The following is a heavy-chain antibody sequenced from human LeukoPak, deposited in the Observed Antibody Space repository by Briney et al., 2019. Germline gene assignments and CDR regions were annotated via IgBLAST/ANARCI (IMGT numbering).Heavy chain of an antibody. D-gene: IGHD3-22*01. CDR1: GSTFSSFA. CDR2: ISASGGST. J-gene: IGHJ3*02. Sequence: PGGSLRLSCAASGSTFSSFATSWVRQAPGKGLEWVSGISASGGSTYYADSVKGRFTISRDNSKNTLYLQMNSLRAEDTAVYYCAKGFYDNSASGVFDIWGQGTMVTVSS. V-gene: IGHV3-23*01. CDR3: AKGFYDNSASGVFDI.